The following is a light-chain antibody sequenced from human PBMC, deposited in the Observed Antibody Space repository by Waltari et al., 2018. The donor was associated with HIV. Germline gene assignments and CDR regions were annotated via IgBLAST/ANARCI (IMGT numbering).Light chain of an antibody. CDR2: DLT. Sequence: QSALTQPRSVSGSPGQSVTISCTGTSSDIGGHNYVSWYQQLPGKVPKLMIYDLTKRPSGVPDRFSCSKAGNTASLTISGLQAEDEADYYCCSFAGSYTWLFGGGTKLTVL. V-gene: IGLV2-11*01. CDR1: SSDIGGHNY. CDR3: CSFAGSYTWL. J-gene: IGLJ2*01.